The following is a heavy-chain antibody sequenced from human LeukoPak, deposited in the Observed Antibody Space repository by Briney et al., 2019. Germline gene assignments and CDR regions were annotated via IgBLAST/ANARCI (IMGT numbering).Heavy chain of an antibody. Sequence: KTSETLSLTCAVSGYSISSGYYWGWIRQPPGKGLEWIGSIYYSGSTYYNPSLKSRVTISVDTSKNQFSLKLSSVTAADTAVYYCARLPRYDFWSGSNYMDVWGKGTTVTVSS. CDR1: GYSISSGYY. D-gene: IGHD3-3*01. J-gene: IGHJ6*03. CDR3: ARLPRYDFWSGSNYMDV. V-gene: IGHV4-38-2*01. CDR2: IYYSGST.